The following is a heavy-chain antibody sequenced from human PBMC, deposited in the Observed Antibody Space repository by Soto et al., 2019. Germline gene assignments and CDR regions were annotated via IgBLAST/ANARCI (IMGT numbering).Heavy chain of an antibody. Sequence: GGSLRLSCAASGFTFSGSAMHWVRQASGKGLEWVGRIRSKANSYATAYAASVKGRFTISRDDSKNTAYLQMNSLKTEDTAVYYCTSSDNWNYEDGMDVWGQGTTVTVSS. CDR3: TSSDNWNYEDGMDV. CDR1: GFTFSGSA. CDR2: IRSKANSYAT. D-gene: IGHD1-7*01. V-gene: IGHV3-73*01. J-gene: IGHJ6*02.